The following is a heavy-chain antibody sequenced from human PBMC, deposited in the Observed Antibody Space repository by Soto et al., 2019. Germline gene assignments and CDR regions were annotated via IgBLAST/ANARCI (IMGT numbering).Heavy chain of an antibody. CDR2: ISWNSGII. J-gene: IGHJ4*02. Sequence: EVQLVESGGGLVQPGRSLRLSCAASGFTFDDYAMHWVRQAPGKGLEWVSGISWNSGIIGYADSVKGRFTISRDNGKNSMYMQMTSLRAEATALYYCAKDMGTRYNSNYPLGEGVFDYWGQGTLVTVSS. V-gene: IGHV3-9*01. D-gene: IGHD1-7*01. CDR3: AKDMGTRYNSNYPLGEGVFDY. CDR1: GFTFDDYA.